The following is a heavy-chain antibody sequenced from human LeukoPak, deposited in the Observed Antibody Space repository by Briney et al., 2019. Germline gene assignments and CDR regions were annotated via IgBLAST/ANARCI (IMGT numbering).Heavy chain of an antibody. CDR2: MDTSGSQK. CDR1: VFTFNLSC. CDR3: AIWASENN. J-gene: IGHJ4*02. Sequence: GGSLRLSCAASVFTFNLSCMNCVRQFPGKGLEWVANMDTSGSQKRYVDSVKGRFTISKDNSGTSFYLEMKSLTVDDTDIYYCAIWASENNWGQGNLVTVSS. V-gene: IGHV3-7*01. D-gene: IGHD2/OR15-2a*01.